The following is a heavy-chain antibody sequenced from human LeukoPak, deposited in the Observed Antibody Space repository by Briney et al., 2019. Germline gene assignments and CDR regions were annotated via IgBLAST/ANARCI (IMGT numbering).Heavy chain of an antibody. V-gene: IGHV1-46*01. J-gene: IGHJ6*02. CDR3: ARDAPLGYCSSTSCYMKRGYYYYGMDV. D-gene: IGHD2-2*02. Sequence: ASVKVSCKASGYTFTSYYMHWVRQAPGQGLEWMGIINPSGGSTSYAQKFQGRVTMTRDTSTGTVYMELSSLRSEDTAVYYCARDAPLGYCSSTSCYMKRGYYYYGMDVWGQGTTVTVSS. CDR1: GYTFTSYY. CDR2: INPSGGST.